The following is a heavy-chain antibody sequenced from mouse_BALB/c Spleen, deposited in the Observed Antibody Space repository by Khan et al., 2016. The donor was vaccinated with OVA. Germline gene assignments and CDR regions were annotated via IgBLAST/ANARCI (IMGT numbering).Heavy chain of an antibody. Sequence: QVQLQQPGAALVKAGASVKMSCKASGYTFTSYWMHWVKQRLGQGLEWFAETNPTNGRTYYTENFKSKATLTVDNSSSTAYMLLIGPTFKDSAVYYCARIKKIGATYVDNWGQGTTLTVSS. D-gene: IGHD1-1*01. J-gene: IGHJ2*01. V-gene: IGHV1S81*02. CDR1: GYTFTSYW. CDR2: TNPTNGRT. CDR3: ARIKKIGATYVDN.